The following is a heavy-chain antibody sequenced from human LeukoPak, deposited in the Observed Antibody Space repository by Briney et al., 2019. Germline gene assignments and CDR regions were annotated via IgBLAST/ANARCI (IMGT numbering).Heavy chain of an antibody. CDR3: ARGPATYVWGSYRPNYFDY. J-gene: IGHJ4*02. V-gene: IGHV4-34*01. CDR1: GGSFSGYY. CDR2: INHSGST. Sequence: SETLSLTCAVYGGSFSGYYWSWIRQPPGKGLEWIGEINHSGSTNYNPSLKSRVTISVDTSKNQFSLKLSSVTAADTAVYYCARGPATYVWGSYRPNYFDYWGQGTLVTVSS. D-gene: IGHD3-16*02.